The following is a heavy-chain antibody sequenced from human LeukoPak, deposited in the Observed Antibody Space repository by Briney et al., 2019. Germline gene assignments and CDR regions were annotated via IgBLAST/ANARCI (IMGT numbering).Heavy chain of an antibody. D-gene: IGHD3-10*01. CDR3: ARGRTMVRGVIKIYYYYYMDV. V-gene: IGHV4-34*01. CDR2: INHSGST. CDR1: GGSFSGYY. Sequence: SETLSLTCAVYGGSFSGYYWSWIRQPPGKGLEWIGEINHSGSTNYNPSLKSRVTISVDTPKNQFSLKLSSVTAADTAVYYCARGRTMVRGVIKIYYYYYMDVWGKGTTVTVSS. J-gene: IGHJ6*03.